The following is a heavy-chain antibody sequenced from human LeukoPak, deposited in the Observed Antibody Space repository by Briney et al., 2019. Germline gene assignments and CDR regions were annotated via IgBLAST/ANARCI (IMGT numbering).Heavy chain of an antibody. CDR3: AKGEWLADS. D-gene: IGHD3-3*01. J-gene: IGHJ4*02. V-gene: IGHV3-30*02. Sequence: GGSLGLSCEASGFTFSTSGMHWARQAPGKGLEWVAFIRYDGNDKYYADSVKGRFTISRDNSKNSLYLQINTLRPVDTAVYYCAKGEWLADSWGQGTLVTVSS. CDR1: GFTFSTSG. CDR2: IRYDGNDK.